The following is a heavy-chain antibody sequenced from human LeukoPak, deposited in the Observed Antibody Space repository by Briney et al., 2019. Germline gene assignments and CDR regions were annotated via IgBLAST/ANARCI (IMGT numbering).Heavy chain of an antibody. CDR1: GYSFTSYW. Sequence: GESLKISCKGSGYSFTSYWIGWVRQMPGKGLEWMGIIYPGDSDTRYSPSFQGQVTISADKSISTAYLQWSSLKASDTAMYYCARQDIVVAPAGVPYPDAFDIWGQGTMVTVSS. CDR2: IYPGDSDT. V-gene: IGHV5-51*01. J-gene: IGHJ3*02. D-gene: IGHD2-2*01. CDR3: ARQDIVVAPAGVPYPDAFDI.